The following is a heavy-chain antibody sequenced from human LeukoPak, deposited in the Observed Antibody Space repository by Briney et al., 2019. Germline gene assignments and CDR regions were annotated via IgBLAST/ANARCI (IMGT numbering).Heavy chain of an antibody. J-gene: IGHJ2*01. CDR3: ARQHSGAYYYDWSFDL. CDR2: IYPGDSDT. D-gene: IGHD3-22*01. CDR1: GYSFTSYW. Sequence: GESLKISCKGSGYSFTSYWIGWVRQMPGKGLEWMGIIYPGDSDTRYSPSFQGQVTISADKSISTAYLQWSSLKASDSAMYYCARQHSGAYYYDWSFDLWGHGTLVTVSS. V-gene: IGHV5-51*01.